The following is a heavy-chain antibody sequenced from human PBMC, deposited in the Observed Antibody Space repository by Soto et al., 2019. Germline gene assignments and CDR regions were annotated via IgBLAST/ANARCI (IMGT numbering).Heavy chain of an antibody. CDR1: GGTFSSYA. CDR2: IIPIFGTA. V-gene: IGHV1-69*13. D-gene: IGHD3-3*01. CDR3: AREGQSIFGVVPYYYGMDV. Sequence: SVKVSCKASGGTFSSYAISWVRQAPGQGLEWMGGIIPIFGTANYAQKFQGRVTITADESTSTAYMELSSLRSEDTAVYYCAREGQSIFGVVPYYYGMDVWGQGTTVTVS. J-gene: IGHJ6*02.